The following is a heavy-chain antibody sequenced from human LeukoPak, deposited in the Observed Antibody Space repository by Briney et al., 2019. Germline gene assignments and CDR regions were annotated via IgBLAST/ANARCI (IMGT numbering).Heavy chain of an antibody. CDR1: GFTFSNAW. CDR2: IKSKTDGGTT. D-gene: IGHD3-9*01. J-gene: IGHJ4*02. V-gene: IGHV3-15*01. CDR3: TTGRPNFDWLLYLAY. Sequence: GGSLRLSCAASGFTFSNAWMSWARQAPGKGLEWVGRIKSKTDGGTTDYAAPVKGRFTISRDDSKNTLYLQMNSLKTEDTAVYYCTTGRPNFDWLLYLAYWGQGTLVTVSS.